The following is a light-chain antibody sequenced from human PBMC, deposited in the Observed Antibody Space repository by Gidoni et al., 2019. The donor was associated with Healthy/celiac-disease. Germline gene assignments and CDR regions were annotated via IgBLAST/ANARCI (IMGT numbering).Light chain of an antibody. J-gene: IGKJ4*01. CDR2: AAS. V-gene: IGKV1-39*01. CDR3: QQSYSTLGLT. Sequence: DIQMTQSPSSLSASVGDRVTITCRASQRISSYLTWYQQKPGKAPKLLIYAASSLQSGVPSRFSGSGSGTDVTLTISSLQHEDYATYYCQQSYSTLGLTFGGGTKVEIK. CDR1: QRISSY.